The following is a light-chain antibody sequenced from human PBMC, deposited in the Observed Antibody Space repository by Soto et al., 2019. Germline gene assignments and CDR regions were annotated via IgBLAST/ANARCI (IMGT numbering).Light chain of an antibody. J-gene: IGKJ1*01. CDR1: QSVSNDF. V-gene: IGKV3-20*01. CDR3: QQYGSSPPRT. CDR2: GAS. Sequence: ELVLTQSPDTLSLSPGERATLSCRASQSVSNDFLAWYQQKPGQAPRLLIYGASTRATDVPDRFSGSGSGADFTLTISRLEPEDFAVYYCQQYGSSPPRTFGQGTKVDIK.